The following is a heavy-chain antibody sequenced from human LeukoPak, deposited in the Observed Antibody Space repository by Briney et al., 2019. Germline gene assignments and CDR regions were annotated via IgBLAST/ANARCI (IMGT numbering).Heavy chain of an antibody. V-gene: IGHV5-51*01. CDR1: GYSFTSYW. Sequence: ESLKISCKGSGYSFTSYWIGWVRRMPGKGLECMGIIYPGDSDTRYSPSFQGQVTISADKSISTAYLQWSSLKASDSAMYYCARRLGTVTTQNWFDPWGQGTLVTVSS. CDR3: ARRLGTVTTQNWFDP. J-gene: IGHJ5*02. CDR2: IYPGDSDT. D-gene: IGHD4-17*01.